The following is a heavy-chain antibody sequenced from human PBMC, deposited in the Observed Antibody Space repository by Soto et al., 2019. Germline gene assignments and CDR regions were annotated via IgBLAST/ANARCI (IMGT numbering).Heavy chain of an antibody. V-gene: IGHV1-69*04. J-gene: IGHJ4*02. CDR2: IIPILGIA. Sequence: SVKVSCKASGGTFSSYTISWVRQAPGQGLEWMGRIIPILGIANYAQKFQGRVTITADKSTSTAYMELSSLRSEDTAVYYCARDKGRHEYGDYEKNFDYWGQGKLVTVSS. D-gene: IGHD4-17*01. CDR1: GGTFSSYT. CDR3: ARDKGRHEYGDYEKNFDY.